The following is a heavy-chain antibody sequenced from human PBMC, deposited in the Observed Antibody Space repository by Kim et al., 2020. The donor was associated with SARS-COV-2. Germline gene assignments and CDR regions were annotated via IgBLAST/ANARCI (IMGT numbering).Heavy chain of an antibody. Sequence: SETLSLTCTVSGYSISSGYYWGWIRQPPGKGLEWIGSIYHSGSTYYNPSLKSRVTISVDTSKNQFSLKLSSVTAADTAVYYCARIAAAVDWGQGTLVTVSS. CDR2: IYHSGST. D-gene: IGHD6-13*01. CDR3: ARIAAAVD. J-gene: IGHJ4*02. CDR1: GYSISSGYY. V-gene: IGHV4-38-2*02.